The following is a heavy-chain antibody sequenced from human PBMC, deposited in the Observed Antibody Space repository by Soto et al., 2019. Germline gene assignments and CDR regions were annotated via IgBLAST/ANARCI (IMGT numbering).Heavy chain of an antibody. CDR2: ISGRSDYI. CDR1: GFTFSSYS. CDR3: ARDWGFDY. V-gene: IGHV3-21*01. J-gene: IGHJ4*02. Sequence: EVQLVESGGGLVKPGGSLRLSCAASGFTFSSYSMNWVRQAPGKGLVWVSSISGRSDYIYYADSVKGRFTISRDNAKNSLYLQMNSLRAEDTAVYYCARDWGFDYWGQGTLATVPS. D-gene: IGHD3-16*01.